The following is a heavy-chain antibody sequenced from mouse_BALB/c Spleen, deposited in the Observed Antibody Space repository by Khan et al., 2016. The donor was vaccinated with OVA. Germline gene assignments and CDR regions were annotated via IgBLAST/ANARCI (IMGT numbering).Heavy chain of an antibody. Sequence: EVELVESGGDLVEPGGSLKLSCAASGFTFSTYGMSWVRQTPDKRLEWVATISTGGNYTYYPDSVRGRFTISRDNAKNTLYLQMTSLKSEDTSMFYCARLAYYYDSEGFAYGGQGTLVTVSA. CDR1: GFTFSTYG. J-gene: IGHJ3*01. V-gene: IGHV5-6*01. D-gene: IGHD1-1*01. CDR2: ISTGGNYT. CDR3: ARLAYYYDSEGFAY.